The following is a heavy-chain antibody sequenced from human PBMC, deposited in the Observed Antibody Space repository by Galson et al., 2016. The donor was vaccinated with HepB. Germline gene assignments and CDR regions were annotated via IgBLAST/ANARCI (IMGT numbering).Heavy chain of an antibody. Sequence: SLRLSCAASGFTFSSYGMHWVRQAPGKGLEWVALIWYDGSNRFYADSVKGRFTISRDNSKNTLHLQMNSLRGEDTAVYYCARGNYDSPGYFFDNWFDPWGQGTLVAVSS. V-gene: IGHV3-33*01. D-gene: IGHD3-22*01. CDR2: IWYDGSNR. J-gene: IGHJ5*02. CDR1: GFTFSSYG. CDR3: ARGNYDSPGYFFDNWFDP.